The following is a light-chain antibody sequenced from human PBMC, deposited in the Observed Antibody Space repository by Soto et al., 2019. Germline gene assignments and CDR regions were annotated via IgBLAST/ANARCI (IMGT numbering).Light chain of an antibody. J-gene: IGLJ2*01. CDR3: SSYAGSNNVV. V-gene: IGLV2-8*01. Sequence: QSALTQPPSASGSPGQSVTISCTGTSSDVGAYDYVSWYQQHPGKAPKLIIYEVNKRPSGVPDRFSGSKSGNTASLTVSGLQAEVEADYYCSSYAGSNNVVFGGGTKVTVL. CDR1: SSDVGAYDY. CDR2: EVN.